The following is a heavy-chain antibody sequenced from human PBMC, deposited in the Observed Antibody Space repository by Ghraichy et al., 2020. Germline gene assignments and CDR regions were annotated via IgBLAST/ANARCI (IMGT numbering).Heavy chain of an antibody. CDR2: IRYDGSNK. CDR3: AKDRYCSSTSCYVLDFGSDSYYGVDV. D-gene: IGHD2-2*01. V-gene: IGHV3-30*02. Sequence: GGSLRLSCAASGFTFSSYGMHWVRQAPGKGLEWVAFIRYDGSNKYYADSVKGRFTISRDNSKNTLYLQMNSLRAEDTAVYYCAKDRYCSSTSCYVLDFGSDSYYGVDVWGQGTTVTVSS. CDR1: GFTFSSYG. J-gene: IGHJ6*02.